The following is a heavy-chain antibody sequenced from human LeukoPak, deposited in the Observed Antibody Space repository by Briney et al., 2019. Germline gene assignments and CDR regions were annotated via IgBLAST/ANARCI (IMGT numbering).Heavy chain of an antibody. CDR2: INPSGGST. CDR3: ARDYCSSTSCYKGPPDY. V-gene: IGHV1-46*01. D-gene: IGHD2-2*02. CDR1: GYTFTSYY. Sequence: ASVKVSCKASGYTFTSYYMHWVRQAPGQWLEWMGIINPSGGSTSYAQKFQGRVTMTRDTSTSTVYMELSSLRSEDTAVYYCARDYCSSTSCYKGPPDYWGQGTLVTVSS. J-gene: IGHJ4*02.